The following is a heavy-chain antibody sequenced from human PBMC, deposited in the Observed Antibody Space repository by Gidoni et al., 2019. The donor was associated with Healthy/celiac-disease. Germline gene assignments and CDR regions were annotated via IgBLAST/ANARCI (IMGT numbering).Heavy chain of an antibody. J-gene: IGHJ4*02. Sequence: EVQLVESGGGLVQPGRSLRLSCAASGFTFDAYAMHWVRQAPGKGLEWVSGISWNSGSIGYADSVKGRFTISRDNAKNSLYLQMNSLRAEDTALYYCAKSSKERPKLYYFDYWGQGTLVTVSS. D-gene: IGHD1-1*01. CDR3: AKSSKERPKLYYFDY. V-gene: IGHV3-9*01. CDR1: GFTFDAYA. CDR2: ISWNSGSI.